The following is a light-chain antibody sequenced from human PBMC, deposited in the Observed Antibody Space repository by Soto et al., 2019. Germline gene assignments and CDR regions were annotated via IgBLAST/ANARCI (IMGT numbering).Light chain of an antibody. V-gene: IGKV1-5*01. Sequence: DIPGSQSPPSLSASVGDRVTITCRASQTITTWMAWYQQKPGKAPKLLVYDASTLQSGVATRFSGSGSGTEFTLIISGLQPEDSATYYCQQYTNTNNPWMFGQGTKVDIK. CDR3: QQYTNTNNPWM. CDR1: QTITTW. J-gene: IGKJ1*01. CDR2: DAS.